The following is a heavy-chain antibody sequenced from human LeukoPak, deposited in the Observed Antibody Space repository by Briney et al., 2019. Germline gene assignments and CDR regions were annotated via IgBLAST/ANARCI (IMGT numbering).Heavy chain of an antibody. Sequence: SETLSLTCTVSGDSISSGDYYWTWLRQPPGKGLEWIGYIYYNGITYYNPSLKSRVIISVDQPKKQFSLKLSSVTAADTAVYYCARGGRSGYYPFDYWGQGTLVTVSS. CDR2: IYYNGIT. D-gene: IGHD3-22*01. J-gene: IGHJ4*02. CDR3: ARGGRSGYYPFDY. CDR1: GDSISSGDYY. V-gene: IGHV4-30-4*01.